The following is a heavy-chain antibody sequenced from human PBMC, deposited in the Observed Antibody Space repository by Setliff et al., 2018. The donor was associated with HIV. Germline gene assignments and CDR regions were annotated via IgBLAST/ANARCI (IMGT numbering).Heavy chain of an antibody. V-gene: IGHV4-4*02. CDR1: GGSISSSNW. CDR3: ARHLAEADRYRFSRVHGALKY. CDR2: IYHSGST. D-gene: IGHD3-16*02. Sequence: SETLSLTCAVSGGSISSSNWWSWVRQPPGKGLEWIGEIYHSGSTNYNPSLKSRVTISVDKSKNQVSLRLNSVTAADTAVYYCARHLAEADRYRFSRVHGALKYWGQGALVTVS. J-gene: IGHJ4*02.